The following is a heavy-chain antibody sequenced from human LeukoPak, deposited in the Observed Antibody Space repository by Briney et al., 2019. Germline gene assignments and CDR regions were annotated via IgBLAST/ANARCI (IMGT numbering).Heavy chain of an antibody. CDR2: ISGSGFST. CDR3: AKDLRGYDMDFDY. Sequence: GGSLRLSCAASGFTFSNFAMSWVRQAPGKGLEWVSSISGSGFSTYYADSLKGRFTISRDNFKNTLFLQLNSLRAEDTAVYYCAKDLRGYDMDFDYWGQGTLVTVSS. V-gene: IGHV3-23*01. CDR1: GFTFSNFA. J-gene: IGHJ4*02. D-gene: IGHD5-12*01.